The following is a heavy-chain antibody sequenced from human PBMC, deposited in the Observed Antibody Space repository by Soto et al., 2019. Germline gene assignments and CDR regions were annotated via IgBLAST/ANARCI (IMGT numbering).Heavy chain of an antibody. Sequence: PGGSLRLSCPASGFTFSSYGMHWVRQAPGKGLEWVAVISYDGSNKYYADSVKGRFTISRDNSKNTLYLQMNSLRAEDTAVYYCAKNYVGLLEWNYGMDVWGQGTTVTVSS. CDR1: GFTFSSYG. V-gene: IGHV3-30*18. CDR2: ISYDGSNK. J-gene: IGHJ6*02. CDR3: AKNYVGLLEWNYGMDV. D-gene: IGHD3-3*01.